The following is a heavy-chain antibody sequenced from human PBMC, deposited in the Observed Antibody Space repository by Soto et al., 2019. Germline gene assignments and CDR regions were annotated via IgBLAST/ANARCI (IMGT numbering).Heavy chain of an antibody. CDR3: AKSRGGSSWYEGDS. CDR2: ISYAGDYQ. CDR1: GFTFSSYG. V-gene: IGHV3-30*18. J-gene: IGHJ4*02. D-gene: IGHD6-13*01. Sequence: QVQLVESGGGVVQPGRSLRLSCAASGFTFSSYGMHWVRQAPGKGLEWVAVISYAGDYQYYADSVKGRVTISRDNSKNTLYLQMNTLRPEDTAVYFCAKSRGGSSWYEGDSWGQGTLVTVSS.